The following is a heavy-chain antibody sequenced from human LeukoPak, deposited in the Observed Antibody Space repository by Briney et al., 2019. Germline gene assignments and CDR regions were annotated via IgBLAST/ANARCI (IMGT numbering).Heavy chain of an antibody. CDR1: GFTFSSYA. CDR3: ARETYYYDSSDDY. D-gene: IGHD3-22*01. J-gene: IGHJ4*02. Sequence: GSLRLSCAASGFTFSSYAMSWVRQPPGKGLEWIGSIYYSGSTYYNPSLKSRVTISVDTSKNQFSLKLSSVTAADTAVYYCARETYYYDSSDDYWGQGTLVTVSS. CDR2: IYYSGST. V-gene: IGHV4-39*02.